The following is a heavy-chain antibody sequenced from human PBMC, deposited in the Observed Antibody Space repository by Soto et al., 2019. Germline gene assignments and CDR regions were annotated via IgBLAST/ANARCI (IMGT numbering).Heavy chain of an antibody. V-gene: IGHV4-4*07. CDR3: ARGQRFSDWFDP. Sequence: PSETLSLTCTVSGGSMTSYYWTWIRQSAGKGLEWIGRVYSSGGTHYNPSLKSRVTISLDTSKNQFSLRLLSVTDADTAVYFCARGQRFSDWFDPWGQGXLVTV. CDR1: GGSMTSYY. J-gene: IGHJ5*02. D-gene: IGHD3-3*01. CDR2: VYSSGGT.